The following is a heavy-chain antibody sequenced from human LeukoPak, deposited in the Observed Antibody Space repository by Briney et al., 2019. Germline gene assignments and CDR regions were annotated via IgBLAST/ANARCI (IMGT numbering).Heavy chain of an antibody. D-gene: IGHD4-23*01. Sequence: GGSLRLSCAASGFTFSSYSMNWVRQAPGKGLEWVSSISSSSSSYIYYADSVKGRFTISRDNAKNSLYLQMNSLRAEDTAVYYCARDWVYGGNRAFDIWGQGTMVTVSS. V-gene: IGHV3-21*01. J-gene: IGHJ3*02. CDR1: GFTFSSYS. CDR2: ISSSSSSYI. CDR3: ARDWVYGGNRAFDI.